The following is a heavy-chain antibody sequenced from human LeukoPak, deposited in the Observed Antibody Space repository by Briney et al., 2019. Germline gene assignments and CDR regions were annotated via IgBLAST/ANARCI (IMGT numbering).Heavy chain of an antibody. J-gene: IGHJ3*02. CDR2: MNPNSGNT. D-gene: IGHD3-3*01. CDR1: GYTFTGYY. CDR3: ASIWSGYPHAFDI. Sequence: ASVKVSCKASGYTFTGYYMHWVRQAPGQGLEWMGWMNPNSGNTGYAQKFQGRVTITRNTSISTAYMELSSLRSEDTAVYYCASIWSGYPHAFDIWGQGTMVTVSS. V-gene: IGHV1-8*03.